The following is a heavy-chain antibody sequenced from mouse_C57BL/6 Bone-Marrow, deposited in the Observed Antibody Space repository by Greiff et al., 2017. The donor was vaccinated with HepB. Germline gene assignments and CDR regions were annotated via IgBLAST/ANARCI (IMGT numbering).Heavy chain of an antibody. CDR2: IWRGGST. J-gene: IGHJ1*03. CDR1: GFSLTSYG. CDR3: AKNSKSLNWYFDV. D-gene: IGHD2-5*01. V-gene: IGHV2-5*01. Sequence: VMLVESGPGLVQPSQSLSITCTVSGFSLTSYGVHWVRQSPGKGLEWLGVIWRGGSTDYNAAFMSRLSITKDNSKSQVFFKMNSLQADDTAIYYCAKNSKSLNWYFDVWGTGTTVTVSS.